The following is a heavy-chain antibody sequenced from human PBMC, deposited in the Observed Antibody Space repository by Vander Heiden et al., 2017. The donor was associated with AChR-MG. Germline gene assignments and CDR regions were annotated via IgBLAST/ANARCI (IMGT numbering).Heavy chain of an antibody. CDR2: ISYDGNDK. CDR1: GSTLSDYD. V-gene: IGHV3-30*18. J-gene: IGHJ4*02. D-gene: IGHD1-1*01. Sequence: QVQLVESGGGVVQPGTSLRLSCAASGSTLSDYDMHWVRQAPGKGLEWVAFISYDGNDKYYADSVKGRFTLSRDNSKNALYLQMNSLRPEDTAVYHCTKFSGRTGTHFDYWGQGTLVTVSS. CDR3: TKFSGRTGTHFDY.